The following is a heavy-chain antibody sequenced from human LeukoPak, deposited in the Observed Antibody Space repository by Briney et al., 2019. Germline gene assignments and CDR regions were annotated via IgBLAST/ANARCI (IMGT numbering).Heavy chain of an antibody. CDR1: GFTFSYYG. V-gene: IGHV3-30*02. CDR3: AKDLMRDRWFGES. Sequence: GGSLRLSCAASGFTFSYYGMHWVRQAPGKGLEWVAFIRYEGNEKYYAGSVKGRFTISRDNSKSTLYLEMNSLRAEDTAVYYCAKDLMRDRWFGESWGQGTLVTVSS. D-gene: IGHD3-10*01. J-gene: IGHJ5*02. CDR2: IRYEGNEK.